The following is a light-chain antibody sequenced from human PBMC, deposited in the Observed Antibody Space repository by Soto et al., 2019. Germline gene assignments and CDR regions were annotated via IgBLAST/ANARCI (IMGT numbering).Light chain of an antibody. CDR3: SSYTISNTLPFV. CDR1: SSDVGGYNY. Sequence: QSALTQPASVSGSPGQSITISCTGTSSDVGGYNYVSWYQQHPGKAPKLMIYGVSNRPSGVSNRFSGSKSGNTASLTISGLQAEDEADYYCSSYTISNTLPFVFGTGTKVTVL. CDR2: GVS. J-gene: IGLJ1*01. V-gene: IGLV2-14*01.